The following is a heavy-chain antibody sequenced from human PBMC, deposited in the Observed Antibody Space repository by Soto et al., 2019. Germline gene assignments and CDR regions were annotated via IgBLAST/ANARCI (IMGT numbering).Heavy chain of an antibody. CDR3: AAYEITMVRGVSFDY. D-gene: IGHD3-10*01. CDR1: GYTFTSYC. CDR2: ISAYNGNT. V-gene: IGHV1-18*01. Sequence: QVQLVQSGAEVKKPGASVKVSCKASGYTFTSYCISWVRQAPGQGLEWMGWISAYNGNTNYAQKLQGRVTMTTDTSTSTAYMELRSLRSDDTAVYYCAAYEITMVRGVSFDYWGQGTLVTVSS. J-gene: IGHJ4*02.